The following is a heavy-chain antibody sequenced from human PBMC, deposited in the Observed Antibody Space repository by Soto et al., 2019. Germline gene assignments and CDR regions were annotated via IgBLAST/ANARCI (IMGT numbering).Heavy chain of an antibody. V-gene: IGHV3-21*01. CDR1: GFTFSSYW. Sequence: GGSLSLSCAASGFTFSSYWMSWVRQSPGKGLEWVASIKHSSSYIYYVDSVKGRFTISRDNAKNSLYLQMNSLRAEDTAVYYCARALEGDGYNVDYWGQGTLVNVS. J-gene: IGHJ4*02. CDR3: ARALEGDGYNVDY. CDR2: IKHSSSYI. D-gene: IGHD5-12*01.